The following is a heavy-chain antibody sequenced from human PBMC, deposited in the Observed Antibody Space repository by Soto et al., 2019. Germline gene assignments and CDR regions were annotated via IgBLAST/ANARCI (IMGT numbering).Heavy chain of an antibody. CDR1: GFTFTDHA. CDR2: TSNNGDRT. V-gene: IGHV3-23*01. CDR3: ARPPLYSNGGYFDS. Sequence: GGSLRLSCAVSGFTFTDHAMTWVRQAPGKGLEWVSTTSNNGDRTSYADSVKGRFTVSTDRTNNTLYLQMNSLRADDTAVYFCARPPLYSNGGYFDSWGQGTLVTVSS. D-gene: IGHD6-19*01. J-gene: IGHJ4*02.